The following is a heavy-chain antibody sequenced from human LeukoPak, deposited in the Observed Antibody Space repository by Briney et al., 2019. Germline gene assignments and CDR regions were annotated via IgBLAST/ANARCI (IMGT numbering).Heavy chain of an antibody. CDR3: ARGMTRGWLSAIDY. V-gene: IGHV3-7*01. D-gene: IGHD3-10*01. Sequence: PGGSLRLSCAASGFTFSNYWMTWVRQAPGKGLECVADIKQDGSEKYYVDSVKGRFTISRDNAKNSLYLQMNSLRAEDTAVYYCARGMTRGWLSAIDYWGQGTLVTVSS. CDR1: GFTFSNYW. CDR2: IKQDGSEK. J-gene: IGHJ4*02.